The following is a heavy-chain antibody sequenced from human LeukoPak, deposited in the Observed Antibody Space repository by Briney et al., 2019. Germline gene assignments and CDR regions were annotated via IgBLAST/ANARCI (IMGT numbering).Heavy chain of an antibody. Sequence: ESGPTLVNPTQTLTLTCTFSVFSLSTSGVAVGWIRQPPGKALEWLALNYWNDDKLYSPSLKSRLTITKDTSKYRVVLTMTNMDPVDTATYYCAHSLYDSSGYYYFDYWGQGTLVTVSS. CDR3: AHSLYDSSGYYYFDY. D-gene: IGHD3-22*01. CDR1: VFSLSTSGVA. CDR2: NYWNDDK. V-gene: IGHV2-5*01. J-gene: IGHJ4*02.